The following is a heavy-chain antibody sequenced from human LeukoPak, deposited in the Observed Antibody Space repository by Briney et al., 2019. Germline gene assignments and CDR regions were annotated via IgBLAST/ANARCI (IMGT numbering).Heavy chain of an antibody. Sequence: GGSLRLSCAASGFTVSSNYMSWVRQAPGKGLEWLSVFYSGGFTYYADSVKGRFTISRDNSKNTLSLQMNSLRVEDTAVYYCARDRVETAMGPQFRTYYYYGMDVWGQGTTVTVSS. V-gene: IGHV3-66*01. J-gene: IGHJ6*02. D-gene: IGHD5-18*01. CDR1: GFTVSSNY. CDR2: FYSGGFT. CDR3: ARDRVETAMGPQFRTYYYYGMDV.